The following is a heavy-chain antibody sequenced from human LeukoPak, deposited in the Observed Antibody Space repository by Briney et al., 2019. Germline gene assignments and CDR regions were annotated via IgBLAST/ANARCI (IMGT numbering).Heavy chain of an antibody. CDR1: GYTFRRYF. V-gene: IGHV1-69*13. Sequence: SVKVSCKASGYTFRRYFMNWVRQAPGQGLEWMGGIIPIFGTADYAQKFQGRVTITADESTSTAYMELSSLRSEDTAVYYCARCSSGWYNWFDPWGRGTLVTVSS. CDR2: IIPIFGTA. CDR3: ARCSSGWYNWFDP. D-gene: IGHD6-19*01. J-gene: IGHJ5*02.